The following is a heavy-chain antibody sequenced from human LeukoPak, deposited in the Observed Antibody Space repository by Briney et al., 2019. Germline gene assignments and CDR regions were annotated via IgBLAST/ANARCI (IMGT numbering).Heavy chain of an antibody. CDR3: ARAEPVAAAGGGDY. D-gene: IGHD6-13*01. J-gene: IGHJ4*02. V-gene: IGHV1-18*01. Sequence: ASVKVSCKASGYTFISYGISWVRQAPGQGLEWMGWISAYNGNTNYAQKLQGRVTMTTDTSTSTAYMELRSLRSDDTAVYYCARAEPVAAAGGGDYWGQGTLVTVSS. CDR1: GYTFISYG. CDR2: ISAYNGNT.